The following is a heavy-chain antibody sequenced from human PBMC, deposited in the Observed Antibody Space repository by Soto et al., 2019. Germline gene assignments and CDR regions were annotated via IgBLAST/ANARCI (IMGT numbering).Heavy chain of an antibody. CDR2: IIPIFGTA. Sequence: ASVKVSCKASGGTFSSYAISWVRQAPGQGLEWMGGIIPIFGTANYAQKFQGRVTITADESTSTAYMELSSLRSEDTAVYYCARDDVDTAMPYGMDVWGQGTTVTVS. D-gene: IGHD5-18*01. J-gene: IGHJ6*02. CDR3: ARDDVDTAMPYGMDV. V-gene: IGHV1-69*13. CDR1: GGTFSSYA.